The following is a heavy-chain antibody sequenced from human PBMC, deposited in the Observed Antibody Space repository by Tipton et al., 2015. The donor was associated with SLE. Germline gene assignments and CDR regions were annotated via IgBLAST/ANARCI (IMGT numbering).Heavy chain of an antibody. J-gene: IGHJ5*02. D-gene: IGHD6-13*01. CDR2: INHSGST. Sequence: TLSLTCAVYGGSFSGYYWSWIRQPPGKGLEWIGEINHSGSTNYNPSLKSRVTRSVDTSKNQFSLKLSSVTAADTAVYYCARGGSSSWDGPSGGFDPWGQGTLVTVSS. V-gene: IGHV4-34*01. CDR1: GGSFSGYY. CDR3: ARGGSSSWDGPSGGFDP.